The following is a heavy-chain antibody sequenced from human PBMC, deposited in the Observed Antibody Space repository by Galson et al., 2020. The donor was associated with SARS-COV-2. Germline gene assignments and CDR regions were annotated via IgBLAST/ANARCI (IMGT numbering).Heavy chain of an antibody. V-gene: IGHV4-34*01. J-gene: IGHJ6*03. D-gene: IGHD3-16*01. CDR1: GESFSGYY. Sequence: SETLSLTCAVYGESFSGYYWNWIRQPPGKGLEWIGEINHSGSPNYSPSLKSRVTISADTSKNQFSLRLTSVTAADTAVYYCARGRGRNLYYYYYYMDVWDKGTTVTVSS. CDR2: INHSGSP. CDR3: ARGRGRNLYYYYYYMDV.